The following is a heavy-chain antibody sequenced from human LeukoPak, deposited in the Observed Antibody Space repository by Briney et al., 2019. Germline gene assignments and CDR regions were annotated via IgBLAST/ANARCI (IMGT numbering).Heavy chain of an antibody. Sequence: GGSLRLSCAASGFTFSRSWMSWVRQVPGKGLEWVANIKQDGSGKYYVDSVKGRFTISRDNTQNSLYLQMNSLRAEDTAVYYCARDLSTTAPTYWGQGTLVTVSS. CDR1: GFTFSRSW. CDR3: ARDLSTTAPTY. V-gene: IGHV3-7*03. J-gene: IGHJ4*02. CDR2: IKQDGSGK. D-gene: IGHD1-1*01.